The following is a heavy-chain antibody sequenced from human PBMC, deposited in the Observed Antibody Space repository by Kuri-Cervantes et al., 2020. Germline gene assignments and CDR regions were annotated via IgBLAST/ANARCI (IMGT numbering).Heavy chain of an antibody. D-gene: IGHD3-10*01. CDR3: ARLGVELWFGEPRPNWFDP. V-gene: IGHV4-59*01. Sequence: GSLRLSCTVSGGSISSYYWSWIRQPPGKGLEWIGNIYYSGITNYSPSLKSRVTISVDMSKNQFSLKLTSVTAADTAVYYCARLGVELWFGEPRPNWFDPWGQGTLVTVSS. CDR2: IYYSGIT. J-gene: IGHJ5*02. CDR1: GGSISSYY.